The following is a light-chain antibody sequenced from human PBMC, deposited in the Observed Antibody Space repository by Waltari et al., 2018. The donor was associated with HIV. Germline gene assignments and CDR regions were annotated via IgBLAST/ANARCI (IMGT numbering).Light chain of an antibody. CDR3: CSYAGSSTYV. Sequence: QSALTQPAPVSGSPGQSIPVPCPGTSHDVGIYPFVPWYQQHPGKAPKLMIYEVSKRPSGVSNRFSGSKSGNTASLTISGLQAEDEADYYCCSYAGSSTYVFGTGTKVTVL. CDR2: EVS. J-gene: IGLJ1*01. V-gene: IGLV2-23*02. CDR1: SHDVGIYPF.